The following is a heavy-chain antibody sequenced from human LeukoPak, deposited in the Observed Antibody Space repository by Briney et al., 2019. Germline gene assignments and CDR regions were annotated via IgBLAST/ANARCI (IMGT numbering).Heavy chain of an antibody. CDR2: IDATGSDK. CDR3: ADYRKPQGLDY. CDR1: EFPFSIYA. D-gene: IGHD1-14*01. J-gene: IGHJ4*02. V-gene: IGHV3-23*01. Sequence: GGSPRLSCEVSEFPFSIYAMAWVRQAPGQGLEWVSAIDATGSDKYYTDSVKGRFTISRDNSKNTVYLQMNSLRVEDTAVYYCADYRKPQGLDYWGQGTLVTVSS.